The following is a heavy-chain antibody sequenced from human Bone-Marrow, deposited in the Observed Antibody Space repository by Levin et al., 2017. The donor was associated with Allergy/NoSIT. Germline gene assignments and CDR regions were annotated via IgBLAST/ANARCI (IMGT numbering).Heavy chain of an antibody. CDR1: GFTFNTYI. V-gene: IGHV3-30*04. CDR3: AREGYSSGWAVVDS. CDR2: ISYDGKNN. J-gene: IGHJ4*02. D-gene: IGHD6-19*01. Sequence: GGSLRLSCAASGFTFNTYIMHWLRQAPGKGLEWVAMISYDGKNNYNADSVQGRFTISRDNSENTLYLQMSNLRNEDTGVYYCAREGYSSGWAVVDSWGQGTLVTVSS.